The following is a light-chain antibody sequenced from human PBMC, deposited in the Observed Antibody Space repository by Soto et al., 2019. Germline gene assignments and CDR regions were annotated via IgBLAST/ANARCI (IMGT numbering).Light chain of an antibody. Sequence: DIQMTQSPSTLSASVGDTVTITCRASQSISSWLAWYQQKPGKAPKLLIYDASNLETGVPSRFSGSGSGTDFTFTISSLQPEDIATYYCQHYDSHPTWTFGQGTKVDIK. CDR3: QHYDSHPTWT. V-gene: IGKV1-33*01. CDR2: DAS. CDR1: QSISSW. J-gene: IGKJ1*01.